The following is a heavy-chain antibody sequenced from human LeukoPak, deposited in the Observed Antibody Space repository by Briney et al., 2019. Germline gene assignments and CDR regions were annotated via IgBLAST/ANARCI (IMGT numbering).Heavy chain of an antibody. CDR3: AGRLGYCSGGSCPKPDY. D-gene: IGHD2-15*01. CDR1: GFTFSTYW. V-gene: IGHV3-53*01. J-gene: IGHJ4*02. Sequence: GGSLRLSCAASGFTFSTYWMHWVRQVPGKGLEWVSGIYSNGGTYYADSVKGRFTISRDNSKNTLCLLMNSLRAEDTAVYYCAGRLGYCSGGSCPKPDYWGQGTLVTVSS. CDR2: IYSNGGT.